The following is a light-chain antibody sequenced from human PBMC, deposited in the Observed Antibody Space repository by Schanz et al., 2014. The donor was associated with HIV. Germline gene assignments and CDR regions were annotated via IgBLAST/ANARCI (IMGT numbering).Light chain of an antibody. V-gene: IGKV1-5*01. CDR1: HNIDNW. Sequence: DIQMTQSPSSLSASVGDRVTITCRASHNIDNWLAWYQQKPGKHPKRLIYAASSLQSGVPSRFSGSGSGRQFTLTTSGLQTDDFATCYDQQCVTYPCSNAQGT. J-gene: IGKJ2*04. CDR2: AAS. CDR3: QQCVTYPCS.